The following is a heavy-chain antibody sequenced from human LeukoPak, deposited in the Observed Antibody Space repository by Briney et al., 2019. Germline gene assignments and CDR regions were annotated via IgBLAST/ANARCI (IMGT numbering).Heavy chain of an antibody. CDR3: AMSKNYDFWSGYYTEIDWFDP. V-gene: IGHV1-18*01. D-gene: IGHD3-3*01. CDR2: ISAYNGNT. Sequence: ASVKVSCKASGYTFTSYGISWVRQAPGQGLEWMGWISAYNGNTNYAQKLQGRVTMTTDTSTSTAYMELRSLRSDDTAVYYCAMSKNYDFWSGYYTEIDWFDPWGQGTLVTVSS. J-gene: IGHJ5*02. CDR1: GYTFTSYG.